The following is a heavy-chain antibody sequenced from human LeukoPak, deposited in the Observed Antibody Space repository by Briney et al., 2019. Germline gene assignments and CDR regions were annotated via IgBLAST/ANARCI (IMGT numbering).Heavy chain of an antibody. V-gene: IGHV5-51*01. J-gene: IGHJ4*02. D-gene: IGHD2-2*01. Sequence: GESLKISCKGSGYSFTSYWIGWVRQMPGKGLEWMGIIYPGDSDTRYSPSFQGQVTISADKSISTAYLQWGSLKASDTAMYYCARRVGYCSSTSCHFDYWGQGTLVTVSS. CDR3: ARRVGYCSSTSCHFDY. CDR2: IYPGDSDT. CDR1: GYSFTSYW.